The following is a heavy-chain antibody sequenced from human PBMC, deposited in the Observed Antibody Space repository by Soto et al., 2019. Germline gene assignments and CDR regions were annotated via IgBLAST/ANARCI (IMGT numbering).Heavy chain of an antibody. CDR3: ASDRYGSGTYPSDY. J-gene: IGHJ4*02. V-gene: IGHV3-33*01. D-gene: IGHD3-10*01. CDR2: IWDDGSNK. Sequence: QVQLVESGGGVVQPGRSLRLSCAASGFTFSSYAMHWVRQAPGKGLEWVAVIWDDGSNKDYIDSVKGRFTISRDNSKNTLYLQMNSLRVEDTAVYYCASDRYGSGTYPSDYWGQGTLVTVSS. CDR1: GFTFSSYA.